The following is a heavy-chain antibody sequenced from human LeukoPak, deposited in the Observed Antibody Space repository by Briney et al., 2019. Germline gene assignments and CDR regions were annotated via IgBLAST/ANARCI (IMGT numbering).Heavy chain of an antibody. Sequence: SVKVSCKASGGTFSSYAISWVRQAPGQGLEWMGGIIPTFGTANYAQKFQGRVTITADESTSTAYMELSSLRSEDTAVYYCARDDYGGNTHFDYWGQGTLVTVSS. V-gene: IGHV1-69*01. CDR3: ARDDYGGNTHFDY. J-gene: IGHJ4*02. CDR2: IIPTFGTA. D-gene: IGHD4-23*01. CDR1: GGTFSSYA.